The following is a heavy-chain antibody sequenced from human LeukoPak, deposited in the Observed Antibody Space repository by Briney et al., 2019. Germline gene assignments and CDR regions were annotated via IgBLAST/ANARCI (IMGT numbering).Heavy chain of an antibody. CDR1: GFTFSNFA. CDR2: ISGSGGST. CDR3: AKDIAAQTN. V-gene: IGHV3-23*01. Sequence: GGSLRLSCATSGFTFSNFAMTWVRQAPGKGLEWVSSISGSGGSTYYADSVKGRFTISRDNSKNTLYLQMNSLRAEDTAVYYCAKDIAAQTNWGQGTLVTVSS. D-gene: IGHD6-13*01. J-gene: IGHJ4*02.